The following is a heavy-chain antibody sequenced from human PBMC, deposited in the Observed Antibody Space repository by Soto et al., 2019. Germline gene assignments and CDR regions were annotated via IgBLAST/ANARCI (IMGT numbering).Heavy chain of an antibody. D-gene: IGHD5-12*01. CDR1: GGSFSGYY. CDR3: ARGRDGYNDY. Sequence: TLSLTCAVYGGSFSGYYWNWIRQPPGKGLEWIGEINHSGSTNYNPSLKSRVTISVDTSKNQFSLKLSSVTAADTAVYYCARGRDGYNDYWGQGTLVTVSS. CDR2: INHSGST. V-gene: IGHV4-34*01. J-gene: IGHJ4*02.